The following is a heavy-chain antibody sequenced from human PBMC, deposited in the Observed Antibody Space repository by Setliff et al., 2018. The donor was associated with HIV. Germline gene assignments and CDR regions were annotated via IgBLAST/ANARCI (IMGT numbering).Heavy chain of an antibody. D-gene: IGHD3-22*01. V-gene: IGHV4-4*07. Sequence: KTSETLSLTCAVSGDSVNGYYWSWIRQPAGRGLEWIGRVHNSAGSNYNPSLKSRVTMSVDTAKNQLSLKLTAVSAADTAVYYCARDRIEVLADSPHDVFDIWGRGIMVTVSS. J-gene: IGHJ3*02. CDR1: GDSVNGYY. CDR2: VHNSAGS. CDR3: ARDRIEVLADSPHDVFDI.